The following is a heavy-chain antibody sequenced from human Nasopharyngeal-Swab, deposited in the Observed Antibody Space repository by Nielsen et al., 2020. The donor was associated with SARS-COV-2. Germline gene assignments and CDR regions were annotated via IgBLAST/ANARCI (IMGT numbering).Heavy chain of an antibody. Sequence: GESLKISCAASGFTFSSYARSWVRQAPGKGLEWVSAISGSGGSTYYADSVKGRFTISRDNSKNTLYLQMNSLRAEDTAVYYCAKYSGWFTPYYYGMDVWGQGTTVTVSS. CDR3: AKYSGWFTPYYYGMDV. CDR2: ISGSGGST. J-gene: IGHJ6*02. D-gene: IGHD6-19*01. V-gene: IGHV3-23*01. CDR1: GFTFSSYA.